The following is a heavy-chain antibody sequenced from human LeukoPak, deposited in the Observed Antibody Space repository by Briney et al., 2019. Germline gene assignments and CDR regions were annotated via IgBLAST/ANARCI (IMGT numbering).Heavy chain of an antibody. CDR3: ARESQTYYDIMTGYPNYYFDY. D-gene: IGHD3-9*01. Sequence: AGGSLRLSCAASKFTFSTSAMSWVRQAPGKGLEWVSAISGSGANTYYVDSVKGRFTISRDNSKNTLYLEMSSLRSDDTAVYYCARESQTYYDIMTGYPNYYFDYWGQGTLVTVSS. CDR1: KFTFSTSA. J-gene: IGHJ4*02. V-gene: IGHV3-23*01. CDR2: ISGSGANT.